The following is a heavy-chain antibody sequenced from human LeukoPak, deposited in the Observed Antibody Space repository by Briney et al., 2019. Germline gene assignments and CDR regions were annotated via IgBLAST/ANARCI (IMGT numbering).Heavy chain of an antibody. V-gene: IGHV3-23*01. CDR3: ARDVGDSSSWYSGTTDWFDP. J-gene: IGHJ5*02. Sequence: QPGGSLRLSCAASGFTFSSYAMSWVRQAPGKGLEWVSAISGSGGSTYYADSVKGRFTISRDNSKNTLYLQMNSLRAEDTAVYYCARDVGDSSSWYSGTTDWFDPWGQGTLVTVSS. D-gene: IGHD6-13*01. CDR1: GFTFSSYA. CDR2: ISGSGGST.